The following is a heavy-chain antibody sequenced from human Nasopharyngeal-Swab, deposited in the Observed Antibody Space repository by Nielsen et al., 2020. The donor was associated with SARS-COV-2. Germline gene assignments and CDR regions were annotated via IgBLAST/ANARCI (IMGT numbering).Heavy chain of an antibody. V-gene: IGHV3-21*06. D-gene: IGHD6-13*01. J-gene: IGHJ6*02. CDR2: ISGSNNYT. CDR3: AREGGRFSSTWYYYSYGMDV. Sequence: WIRQPPGKELEWVASISGSNNYTYYADPVKGRFTISRDNAKNSLFLQVNSLRAEDTAVYYCAREGGRFSSTWYYYSYGMDVWGQGTTVTVSS.